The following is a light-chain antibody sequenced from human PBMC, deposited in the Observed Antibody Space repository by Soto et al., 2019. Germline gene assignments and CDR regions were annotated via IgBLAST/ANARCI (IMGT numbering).Light chain of an antibody. CDR1: QSVSSD. V-gene: IGKV3-15*01. Sequence: EIVMTQSPATLSVSPGERATLSCRASQSVSSDLAWYQQKPGQTPRLLIYGASTRATGIPARFSGSGSGTQFTLTISSLHSEDFAVYYCQQYNSWPPLTFGGGTKVEI. CDR3: QQYNSWPPLT. CDR2: GAS. J-gene: IGKJ4*01.